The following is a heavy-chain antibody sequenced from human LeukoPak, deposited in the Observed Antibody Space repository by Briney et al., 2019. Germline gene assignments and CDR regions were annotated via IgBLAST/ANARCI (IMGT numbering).Heavy chain of an antibody. V-gene: IGHV4-59*01. CDR2: IYYSGST. J-gene: IGHJ6*01. CDR1: GGSISSYY. CDR3: ARDQRVGDSSGWYYYYGMDV. Sequence: SETLSLTCTVSGGSISSYYWSWIRQPPGKGLEWIGYIYYSGSTNYNPSLKSRVTISVDTSKNQFSLKLSSVTAADTAVYYCARDQRVGDSSGWYYYYGMDVWGKGPRSPSPQ. D-gene: IGHD6-19*01.